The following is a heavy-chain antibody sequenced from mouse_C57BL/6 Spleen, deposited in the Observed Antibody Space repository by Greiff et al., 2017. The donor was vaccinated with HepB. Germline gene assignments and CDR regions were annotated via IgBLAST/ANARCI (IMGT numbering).Heavy chain of an antibody. CDR3: ARRGYDYDDFDY. CDR2: IYPGDGDT. Sequence: QVHLKQSGAELVKPGASVKISCKASGYAFSSYWMNWVKQRPGKGLEWIGQIYPGDGDTNYNGKFKGKATLTADKSSSTAYMQLSSLTSEDSAVYFCARRGYDYDDFDYWGQGTTLTVSS. J-gene: IGHJ2*01. CDR1: GYAFSSYW. V-gene: IGHV1-80*01. D-gene: IGHD2-4*01.